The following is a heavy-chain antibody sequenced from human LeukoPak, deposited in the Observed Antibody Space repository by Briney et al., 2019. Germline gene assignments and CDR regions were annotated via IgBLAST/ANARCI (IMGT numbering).Heavy chain of an antibody. D-gene: IGHD6-19*01. J-gene: IGHJ4*02. CDR1: GYTFTGYY. Sequence: VASVKVSCKASGYTFTGYYMHWVRQAPGQGLEWMGWINPNSGGTNYAQKFQGRVTMTRDTSISTAYMELSRLRSDDTALYYCAKDQWLVLNYWGQGTLVTVSS. CDR3: AKDQWLVLNY. CDR2: INPNSGGT. V-gene: IGHV1-2*02.